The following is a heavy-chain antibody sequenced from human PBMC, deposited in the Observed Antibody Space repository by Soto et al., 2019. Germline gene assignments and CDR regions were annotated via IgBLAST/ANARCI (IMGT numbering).Heavy chain of an antibody. CDR2: IYYSGST. V-gene: IGHV4-31*03. J-gene: IGHJ4*02. CDR1: GGSISSGGYY. Sequence: QVQLQESGPGLVKPSQTLSLTCTVSGGSISSGGYYWSWIRQHPGKGLEWIGYIYYSGSTYYNPSLESRVTISVDTSKNQCSLKLSSVTAADRAVYYCARDALGYYDSSGIGSYWGQGTLVTVSS. D-gene: IGHD3-22*01. CDR3: ARDALGYYDSSGIGSY.